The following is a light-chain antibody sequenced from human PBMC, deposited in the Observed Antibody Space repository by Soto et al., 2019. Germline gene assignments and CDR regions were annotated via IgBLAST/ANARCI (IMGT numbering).Light chain of an antibody. V-gene: IGKV3-15*01. CDR2: AAS. CDR1: QSVSSS. J-gene: IGKJ2*01. Sequence: EIVMTQSPATLSVSPGERATLSCRASQSVSSSLAWFQQKPGQAPRLLIYAASARATGIAARLSGSGSGIEFTLTISSLQSEDFAVYYCLQHKSWPFTFGQGTK. CDR3: LQHKSWPFT.